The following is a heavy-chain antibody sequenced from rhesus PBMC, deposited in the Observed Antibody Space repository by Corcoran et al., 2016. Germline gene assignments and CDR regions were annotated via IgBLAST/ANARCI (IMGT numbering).Heavy chain of an antibody. CDR1: GGSISSSY. CDR3: ARLYSRSWNLVDY. D-gene: IGHD6-25*01. J-gene: IGHJ4*01. V-gene: IGHV4-169*01. CDR2: IYWRIPST. Sequence: QLQLQESGPGLVKPSETLSVTCAVSGGSISSSYWSWIRQAPGNGLEWIGYIYWRIPSTNYNPYLKTLVTISKATFKNKFSLKLSSVTAAYTAVYYCARLYSRSWNLVDYWGHGVLVTVSS.